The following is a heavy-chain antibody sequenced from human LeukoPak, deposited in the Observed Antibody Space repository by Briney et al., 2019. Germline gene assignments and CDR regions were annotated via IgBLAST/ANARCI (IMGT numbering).Heavy chain of an antibody. V-gene: IGHV1-46*01. J-gene: IGHJ5*02. Sequence: GASVKVSCKASGYTFTSYYMHWVRQAPGQGLEWMGIINPSGGSTSYAQKFQGRVTMTRDMSTSTDYMELSSLRSEDTAVYYCARDNSVGTIAWWFDPWGRGTLVTVSS. D-gene: IGHD4-23*01. CDR2: INPSGGST. CDR3: ARDNSVGTIAWWFDP. CDR1: GYTFTSYY.